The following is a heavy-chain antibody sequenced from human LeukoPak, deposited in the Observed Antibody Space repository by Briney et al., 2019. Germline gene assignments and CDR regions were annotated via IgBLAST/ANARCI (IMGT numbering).Heavy chain of an antibody. CDR1: GFTVSNNY. J-gene: IGHJ3*02. Sequence: GGSLRLSCAASGFTVSNNYMSWVRQAPGKGLEWVSVISGSGASTYYAGSVKGRFTISRDNSKNTLYLQTNSLRAEDTAVYYCAKEIVIIPAASYAFDIWGQGTMVIVSS. V-gene: IGHV3-23*01. D-gene: IGHD2-2*01. CDR3: AKEIVIIPAASYAFDI. CDR2: ISGSGAST.